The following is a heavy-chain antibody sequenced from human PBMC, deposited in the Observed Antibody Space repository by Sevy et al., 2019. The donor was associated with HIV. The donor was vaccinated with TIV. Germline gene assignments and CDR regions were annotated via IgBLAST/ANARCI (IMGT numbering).Heavy chain of an antibody. V-gene: IGHV3-7*01. D-gene: IGHD1-26*01. CDR2: IRQDGSEK. CDR3: ASSRTTTFGWD. CDR1: GFTFNNYW. Sequence: GGSLRLSCAASGFTFNNYWMSWVRQAPGKGLEWVANIRQDGSEKYYVESVKGRFTISRDNAKNSLFLQMNSLRAEDTAVYYCASSRTTTFGWDWGQGTPVTVSS. J-gene: IGHJ4*02.